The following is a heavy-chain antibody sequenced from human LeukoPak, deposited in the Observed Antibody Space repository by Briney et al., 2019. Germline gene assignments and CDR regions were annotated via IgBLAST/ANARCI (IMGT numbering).Heavy chain of an antibody. CDR2: INPSGGST. CDR1: GYTFTGYY. CDR3: ARVGSWGSSHGMDV. V-gene: IGHV1-46*01. D-gene: IGHD2-15*01. J-gene: IGHJ6*02. Sequence: ASVKVSCKASGYTFTGYYMHWVRQAPGQGLEWMGIINPSGGSTSYAQKFQGRVTMTRNTSISTAYMELSSLRSEDTAEYYCARVGSWGSSHGMDVWGQGTTVTVSS.